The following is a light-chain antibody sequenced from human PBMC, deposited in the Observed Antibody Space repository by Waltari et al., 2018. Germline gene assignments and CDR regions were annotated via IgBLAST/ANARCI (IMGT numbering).Light chain of an antibody. V-gene: IGKV3-15*01. Sequence: IVMTQSPSTLSVSPGDTATLSCRASKSFYGNLAWYQQKPGQSPRLLIFHTSARATGIPTRFSGGGSGTEYTLTISSLQSEDFAVYFCHQYTNWPFSFGPGTTVKI. J-gene: IGKJ3*01. CDR1: KSFYGN. CDR2: HTS. CDR3: HQYTNWPFS.